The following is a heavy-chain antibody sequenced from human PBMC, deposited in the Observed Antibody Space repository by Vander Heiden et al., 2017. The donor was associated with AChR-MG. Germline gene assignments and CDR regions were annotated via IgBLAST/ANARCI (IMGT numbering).Heavy chain of an antibody. V-gene: IGHV2-5*02. CDR3: AHRGTWYSYGEDAFDI. CDR2: IYWDDDK. Sequence: QITLKESGPTLVKPTQTLTLTCTFSGFSLSTSGGGVGWIRQPPGKALEWLALIYWDDDKRYSPSLKSRLTITKDTSKNQVVLTMTNMDPVDTATYYCAHRGTWYSYGEDAFDIWGQGTMVTVSS. J-gene: IGHJ3*02. D-gene: IGHD5-18*01. CDR1: GFSLSTSGGG.